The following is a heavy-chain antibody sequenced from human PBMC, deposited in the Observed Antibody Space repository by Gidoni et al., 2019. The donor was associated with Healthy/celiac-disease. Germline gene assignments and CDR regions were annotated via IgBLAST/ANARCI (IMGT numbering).Heavy chain of an antibody. D-gene: IGHD2-15*01. J-gene: IGHJ3*02. CDR3: AARPVVADPDAFDI. CDR1: GGSISSGSYY. V-gene: IGHV4-61*02. Sequence: QVQLQESGPGLVTPSQTLSLTCPVSGGSISSGSYYWSWIRQPAGKGLEWIGRIYTSGSTNYNPSLKSRVTISVDTSKNQFSLKLSSVTAADTAVYYCAARPVVADPDAFDIWGQGTMVTVSS. CDR2: IYTSGST.